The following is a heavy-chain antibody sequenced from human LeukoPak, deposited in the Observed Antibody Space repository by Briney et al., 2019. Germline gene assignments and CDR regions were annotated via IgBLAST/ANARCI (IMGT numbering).Heavy chain of an antibody. Sequence: GGSLRLSCAASGFTFSDYYMSWIRQAPGKGLEWVSYISSSGSTIYYADSVKGRFTISRDNAKNSLYLQMNSLRAEDTAVYYCARDVIYGSGSFYGMDVWGQGTTVTVSS. J-gene: IGHJ6*02. CDR2: ISSSGSTI. CDR3: ARDVIYGSGSFYGMDV. D-gene: IGHD3-10*01. CDR1: GFTFSDYY. V-gene: IGHV3-11*01.